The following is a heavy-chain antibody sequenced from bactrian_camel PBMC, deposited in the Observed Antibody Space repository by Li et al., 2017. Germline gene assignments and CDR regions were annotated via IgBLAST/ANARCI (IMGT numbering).Heavy chain of an antibody. Sequence: DVQLVESGGGSVQTGGSLRLSCVASGYSSDTYRACTMGWYRQAPGKERELVAGFMSTFGHTRYADSVKGRFTISRDNAKNTLYLQMNSLKVEDSGVYHCAAHPPIGSWGDTICGKYTYWGQGTQVTVS. CDR3: AAHPPIGSWGDTICGKYTY. CDR1: GYSSDTYRACT. CDR2: MSTFGHT. V-gene: IGHV3S67*01. J-gene: IGHJ4*01. D-gene: IGHD2*01.